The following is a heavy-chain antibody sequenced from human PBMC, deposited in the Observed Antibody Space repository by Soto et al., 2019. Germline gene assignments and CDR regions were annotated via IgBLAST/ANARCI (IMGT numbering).Heavy chain of an antibody. D-gene: IGHD3-22*01. J-gene: IGHJ4*02. CDR1: GGSFSGYY. Sequence: PSETLSLTSAVYGGSFSGYYWSWIRQPPGKGLEWIGEINHSGSTNYNPSLKSRVTISVDTSKNQFSLKLSSVTAADTAVYYCARGHYDTTGYSPGEWGPGTLVTVSS. CDR3: ARGHYDTTGYSPGE. CDR2: INHSGST. V-gene: IGHV4-34*01.